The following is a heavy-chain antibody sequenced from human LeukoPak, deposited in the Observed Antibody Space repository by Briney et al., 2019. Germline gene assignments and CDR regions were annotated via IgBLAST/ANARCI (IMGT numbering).Heavy chain of an antibody. CDR1: GGSISSYY. CDR2: IYYSGST. V-gene: IGHV4-59*01. Sequence: SETLSLTCTVSGGSISSYYWSWIRQPPGTGLEWIGYIYYSGSTNYNPSLKSRVTISVDTSKNQFSLKLSSVTAADTAVYYCARDSPYYYGSGSATYYMDVWGKGTTVTISS. D-gene: IGHD3-10*01. J-gene: IGHJ6*03. CDR3: ARDSPYYYGSGSATYYMDV.